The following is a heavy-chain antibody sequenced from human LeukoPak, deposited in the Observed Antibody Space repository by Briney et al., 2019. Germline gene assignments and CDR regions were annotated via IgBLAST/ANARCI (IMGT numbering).Heavy chain of an antibody. V-gene: IGHV4-4*07. D-gene: IGHD6-19*01. CDR1: GGSISGYY. Sequence: SETQPITCTVSGGSISGYYWNWIRQPAGKGLEWIGRVYTSGTTNYSPSLKSRITMSVDTSKNQFSLRLISVTAADTAVYYCARSTGWSSDLFDYWGQGALVTVSS. CDR2: VYTSGTT. J-gene: IGHJ4*02. CDR3: ARSTGWSSDLFDY.